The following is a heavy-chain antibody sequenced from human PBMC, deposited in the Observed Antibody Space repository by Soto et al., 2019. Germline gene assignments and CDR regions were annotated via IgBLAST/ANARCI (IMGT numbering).Heavy chain of an antibody. J-gene: IGHJ4*02. CDR1: GFTFSSYA. CDR3: ATHRDDYVWGSFSDY. CDR2: INDSGGST. D-gene: IGHD3-16*01. V-gene: IGHV3-23*01. Sequence: EVQLLESGGGLVQPGGSLRLSCTASGFTFSSYAMRWVRQAPGKGLEWVSAINDSGGSTYYADAVKGRFTISRDNSKNTLYLQMNRLSAEHTAVYYCATHRDDYVWGSFSDYWAQGPLVTVSS.